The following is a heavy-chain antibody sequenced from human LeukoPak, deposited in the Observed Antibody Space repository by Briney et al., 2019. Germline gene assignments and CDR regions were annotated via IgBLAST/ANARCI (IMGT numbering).Heavy chain of an antibody. CDR2: TNPESGGT. Sequence: GASVKVSCKASGYTFTGYYIHWVRQAPGQGLEWMGWTNPESGGTKYAQNFQGRASMTRDTSITTAYMELSNLRSDDTAVYYCARGSGVGRERRPGDYLGQGTLVPVS. CDR3: ARGSGVGRERRPGDY. V-gene: IGHV1-2*02. D-gene: IGHD1-1*01. J-gene: IGHJ4*02. CDR1: GYTFTGYY.